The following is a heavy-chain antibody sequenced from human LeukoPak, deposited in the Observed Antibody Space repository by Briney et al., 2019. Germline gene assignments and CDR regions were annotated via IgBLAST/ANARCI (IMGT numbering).Heavy chain of an antibody. CDR1: GGSFSGYY. CDR2: INHSGST. D-gene: IGHD3-22*01. J-gene: IGHJ3*02. CDR3: ARGLLNYYDSSGYRNHDAFDI. Sequence: ASETLSLTCAVYGGSFSGYYWSWIRQPPGKGLEWIGEINHSGSTNYNPSLKSRVTIPVDTSKNQFSLKLSSVTAADTAVYYCARGLLNYYDSSGYRNHDAFDIWGQGTMVTVSS. V-gene: IGHV4-34*01.